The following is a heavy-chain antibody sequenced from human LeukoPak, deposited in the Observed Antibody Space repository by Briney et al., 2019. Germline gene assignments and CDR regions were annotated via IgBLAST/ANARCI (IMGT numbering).Heavy chain of an antibody. Sequence: GGSLRLSCAASGFTFSDYDMHWVRQAPGTGLEWVAVISYDGSYKYYADSVKGRFTISRDNSKNTLYLQMNSLRVEDTAVYYCARRDGYNLNYFDYWGQGTLVTVSS. CDR2: ISYDGSYK. CDR1: GFTFSDYD. D-gene: IGHD5-24*01. J-gene: IGHJ4*02. V-gene: IGHV3-30*03. CDR3: ARRDGYNLNYFDY.